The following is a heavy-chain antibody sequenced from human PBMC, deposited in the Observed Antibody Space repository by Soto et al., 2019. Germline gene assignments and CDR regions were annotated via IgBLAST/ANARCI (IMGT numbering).Heavy chain of an antibody. V-gene: IGHV1-18*01. J-gene: IGHJ4*02. CDR3: ARVYRGAYYDFWSGYPDLDY. Sequence: ASVKVSCKASGYTFTSYGISWVRQAPGQGLEWMGWISAYNGNTNYAQKLQGRVTMTTDTSTGTAYMELRSLRSDDTAVYYCARVYRGAYYDFWSGYPDLDYWGQGTLVTVSS. CDR1: GYTFTSYG. D-gene: IGHD3-3*01. CDR2: ISAYNGNT.